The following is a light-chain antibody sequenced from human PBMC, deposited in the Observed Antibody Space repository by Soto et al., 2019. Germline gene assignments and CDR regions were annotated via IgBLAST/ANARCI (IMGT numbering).Light chain of an antibody. Sequence: EFVLTQSPGTLSLSPGERATLSCRASQSLTNSFIAWYQQRPGQAPRLLIYDTSSRASGIPDRFSGSGSGTDFTLTISRLETEDFAVFYCQQYGTSEIIVGQGPRLEIK. J-gene: IGKJ5*01. V-gene: IGKV3-20*01. CDR2: DTS. CDR3: QQYGTSEII. CDR1: QSLTNSF.